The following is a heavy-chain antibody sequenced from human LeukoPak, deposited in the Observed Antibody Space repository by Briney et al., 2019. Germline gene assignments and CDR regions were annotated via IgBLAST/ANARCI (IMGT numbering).Heavy chain of an antibody. CDR1: GYTFTSYY. V-gene: IGHV1-46*01. CDR2: INPSGGST. Sequence: ASVKVSCKASGYTFTSYYMHWVRQAPGQGLEWMGIINPSGGSTSYAQKFQGRVTMTRDMSTSTVYVELSSLRSEDTAVYYCASFGNLGLLGAFDIWGQGTMVTVSS. J-gene: IGHJ3*02. D-gene: IGHD3-22*01. CDR3: ASFGNLGLLGAFDI.